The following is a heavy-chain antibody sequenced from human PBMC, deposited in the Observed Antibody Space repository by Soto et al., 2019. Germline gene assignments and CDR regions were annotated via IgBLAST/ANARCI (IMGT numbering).Heavy chain of an antibody. CDR2: INAGNGNT. D-gene: IGHD6-19*01. CDR1: GYTFTSYA. CDR3: ARVAAVAVNYYGMDV. V-gene: IGHV1-3*01. J-gene: IGHJ6*02. Sequence: GASVKVSCKASGYTFTSYAMHWVRQAPGQRLEWMGWINAGNGNTKYSQKFQGRVTITRDISASTAYMELSSLRSEDTAVYYCARVAAVAVNYYGMDVWGQGTTVTVYS.